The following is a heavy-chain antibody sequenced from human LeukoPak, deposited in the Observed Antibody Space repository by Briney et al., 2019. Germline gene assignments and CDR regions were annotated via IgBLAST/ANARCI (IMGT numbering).Heavy chain of an antibody. J-gene: IGHJ6*03. V-gene: IGHV3-48*04. CDR1: GFPFSDYS. Sequence: GSLRLSCAASGFPFSDYSMNWVRQAPGKGREGVSYINSSSSIIYYADSVKGRFTISRDNAKNSLYLQMNSLRAEDTAVYYCARDGFVVVAASGYYYYMDVWGKGTTVTVSS. CDR2: INSSSSII. D-gene: IGHD2-15*01. CDR3: ARDGFVVVAASGYYYYMDV.